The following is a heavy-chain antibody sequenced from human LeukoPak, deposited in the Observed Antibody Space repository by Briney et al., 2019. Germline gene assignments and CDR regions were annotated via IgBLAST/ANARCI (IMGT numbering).Heavy chain of an antibody. Sequence: SETLSLTCTVSGGSISSYYWSWIRQPAGKGLEWIGRIYTSGSTNYNPSLKSRVTLSVDTSKNQFSLKLSSVTAADTAVYYCARVRLGGNYYYYYMDVWGKGTTVTVSS. J-gene: IGHJ6*03. CDR2: IYTSGST. CDR1: GGSISSYY. D-gene: IGHD3-16*01. V-gene: IGHV4-4*07. CDR3: ARVRLGGNYYYYYMDV.